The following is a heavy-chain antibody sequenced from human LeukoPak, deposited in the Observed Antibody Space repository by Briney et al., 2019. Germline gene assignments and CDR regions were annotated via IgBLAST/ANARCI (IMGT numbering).Heavy chain of an antibody. CDR3: TRLAYSYAHDAFDI. CDR2: ISGSGGRT. D-gene: IGHD5-18*01. J-gene: IGHJ3*02. Sequence: GSLRLSCAASGFTFSSYAMSWVRQAPGKGLEWVSSISGSGGRTHYADSVRGRFTISRDNAKNTLYLQMNSLKTEDTAVYYCTRLAYSYAHDAFDIWGQGTMVTVSS. CDR1: GFTFSSYA. V-gene: IGHV3-23*01.